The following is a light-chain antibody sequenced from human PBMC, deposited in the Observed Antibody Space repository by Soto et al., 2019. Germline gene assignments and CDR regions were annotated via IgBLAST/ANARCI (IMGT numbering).Light chain of an antibody. CDR1: TSDVGLYNL. Sequence: QSALTQPRSVSGSPGQSVTISCTGTTSDVGLYNLVSWYQHHPGKAPKLIIFDVTERPSGVPDRFSGSKSGTTATLTISGLRTDDEANYYCCSYAATYVVFGGGTKLTVL. CDR3: CSYAATYVV. V-gene: IGLV2-11*01. CDR2: DVT. J-gene: IGLJ2*01.